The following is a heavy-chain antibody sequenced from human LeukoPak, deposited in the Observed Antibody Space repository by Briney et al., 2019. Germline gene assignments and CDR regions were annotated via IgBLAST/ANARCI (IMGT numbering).Heavy chain of an antibody. D-gene: IGHD6-19*01. V-gene: IGHV3-9*01. CDR1: GFTFDDYA. Sequence: GGSLRLSCAASGFTFDDYAMHWVRQAPGKGLEWVSGISWNSGSIGYADSVKGRFTISRDSAKNSLYLQMDSLRVEDTAVYYCAKVSGSGWHFDHWGQGTLVTVSS. J-gene: IGHJ4*02. CDR3: AKVSGSGWHFDH. CDR2: ISWNSGSI.